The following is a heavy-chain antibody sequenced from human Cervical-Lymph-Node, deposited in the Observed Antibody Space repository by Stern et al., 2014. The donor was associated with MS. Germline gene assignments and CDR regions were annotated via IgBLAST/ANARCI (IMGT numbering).Heavy chain of an antibody. CDR2: VIPIFGTA. CDR3: ARAPDYGYFQH. V-gene: IGHV1-69*01. Sequence: VQLVESGAEVKKPGSSVKVSCKASGGTFSSYAISWVRQAPGQGLEWMGGVIPIFGTANYAQKVQGRVTVTADESTSPATRELGSLRSEDTAVYYCARAPDYGYFQHWGQGTLVTVSS. J-gene: IGHJ1*01. CDR1: GGTFSSYA. D-gene: IGHD4-17*01.